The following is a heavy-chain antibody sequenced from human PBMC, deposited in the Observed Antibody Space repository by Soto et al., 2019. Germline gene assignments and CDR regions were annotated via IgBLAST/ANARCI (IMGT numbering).Heavy chain of an antibody. D-gene: IGHD4-17*01. J-gene: IGHJ3*02. CDR2: ISGSGGST. V-gene: IGHV3-23*01. Sequence: GESLKISCAASGFTFSSYAMSWVRQAPGKGLEWVSAISGSGGSTYYADSVKGRFTISRDNSKNTLYLQMNSLRAEDTAVYYCAKDLKPMDYGDDGLGAFDIWGQGTMVTVSS. CDR3: AKDLKPMDYGDDGLGAFDI. CDR1: GFTFSSYA.